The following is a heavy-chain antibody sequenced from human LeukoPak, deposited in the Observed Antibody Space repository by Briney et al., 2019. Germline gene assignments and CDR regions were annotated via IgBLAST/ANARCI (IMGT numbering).Heavy chain of an antibody. CDR3: ARGPMYYYDSSGTPFDI. V-gene: IGHV3-64*04. Sequence: GGSLRLSCSASGFAFSGYAMHWVRQAPGKGLQYVSAISPTGGSTYYADSVKGRFTISRDNSKNTLYLQMNSLRAEDTAVYYCARGPMYYYDSSGTPFDIWGQGTMVTVSS. J-gene: IGHJ3*02. D-gene: IGHD3-22*01. CDR2: ISPTGGST. CDR1: GFAFSGYA.